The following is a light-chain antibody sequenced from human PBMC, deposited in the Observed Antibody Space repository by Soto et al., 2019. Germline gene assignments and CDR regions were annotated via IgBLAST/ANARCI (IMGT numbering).Light chain of an antibody. CDR1: QTVSSSY. J-gene: IGKJ2*01. CDR2: GAS. V-gene: IGKV3-20*01. Sequence: EIVLTQSPGTLSLSPGEIATLSCRASQTVSSSYLTWYQQKPGQAPRLLIYGASSRATGIPNRFSGSGSGTDFTLTIRRLEPEDCAVYYCQQYGSSSYTFGQGTKLEIK. CDR3: QQYGSSSYT.